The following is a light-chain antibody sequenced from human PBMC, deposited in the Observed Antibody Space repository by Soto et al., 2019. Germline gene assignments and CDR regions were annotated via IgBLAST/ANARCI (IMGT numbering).Light chain of an antibody. CDR3: SSYTWSSTVA. CDR2: QVT. CDR1: TSDIGAYNF. Sequence: QSVLTQPASVSGSPGQSITISCTGTTSDIGAYNFVSWYQQFPGKAPTLMIFQVTKRPSGISNRFSGSKSGNTASLTISGLRAEDEADYYCSSYTWSSTVAFGGGTKLTVL. V-gene: IGLV2-14*01. J-gene: IGLJ2*01.